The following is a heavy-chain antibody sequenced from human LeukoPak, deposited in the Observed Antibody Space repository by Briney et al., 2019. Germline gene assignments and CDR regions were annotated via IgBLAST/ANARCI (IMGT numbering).Heavy chain of an antibody. Sequence: SGTLSLTCTLAGGSVTSNDHSWGWLRQAPEKGLEWIAHMYYSSNPYYNPSLKSRVTMSVDTSKNQISLKVNSVTAADTAVYYCARFLVTTYAFDIWGQGTMVTVSS. D-gene: IGHD4-17*01. CDR2: MYYSSNP. J-gene: IGHJ3*02. V-gene: IGHV4-39*07. CDR3: ARFLVTTYAFDI. CDR1: GGSVTSNDHS.